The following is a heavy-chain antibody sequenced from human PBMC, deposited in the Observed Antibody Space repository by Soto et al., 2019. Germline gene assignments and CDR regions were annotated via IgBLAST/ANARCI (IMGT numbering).Heavy chain of an antibody. D-gene: IGHD1-26*01. CDR3: AKDGHRRDIXGATFGY. CDR1: GFTFSSYG. Sequence: GGSLRLSCAASGFTFSSYGMHWVRQAPGKGLEWVAVISYDGSNKYYADSVKGRFTISRDNSKNTLYLQMNSLRAEDTAVYYCAKDGHRRDIXGATFGYWGQGTLVTVSS. J-gene: IGHJ4*02. CDR2: ISYDGSNK. V-gene: IGHV3-30*18.